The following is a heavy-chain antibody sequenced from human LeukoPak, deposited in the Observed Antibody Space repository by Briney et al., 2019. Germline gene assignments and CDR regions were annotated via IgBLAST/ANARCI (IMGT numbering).Heavy chain of an antibody. J-gene: IGHJ4*02. V-gene: IGHV3-30-3*01. CDR2: ISYDGSNK. CDR3: ARDGSRYSYGYRFDY. D-gene: IGHD5-18*01. CDR1: GFTFSSYA. Sequence: GGSLRLSCAASGFTFSSYAMHWVRQAPGKGLEWVAVISYDGSNKYYADSVKGRFTISRDNSKNTLYLQMNSLRAEDTAVYYCARDGSRYSYGYRFDYWGQGTLVIVSS.